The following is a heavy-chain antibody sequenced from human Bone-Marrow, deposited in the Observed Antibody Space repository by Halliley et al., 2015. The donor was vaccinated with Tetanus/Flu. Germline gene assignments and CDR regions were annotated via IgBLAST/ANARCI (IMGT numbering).Heavy chain of an antibody. Sequence: SLRLSCAASGYTFSGFSINWVRQAPGKGLEWVSSISGGSDYIYYADSVKGRFTVSRDNAKNSLYLQMNSLRAEDTAVYYCARGILSWELRRDVFDIWGQGTMVTFSS. CDR2: ISGGSDYI. V-gene: IGHV3-21*01. D-gene: IGHD1-26*01. J-gene: IGHJ3*02. CDR3: ARGILSWELRRDVFDI. CDR1: GYTFSGFS.